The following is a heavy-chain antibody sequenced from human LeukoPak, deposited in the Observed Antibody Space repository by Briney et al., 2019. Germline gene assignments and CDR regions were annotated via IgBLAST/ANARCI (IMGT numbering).Heavy chain of an antibody. CDR1: GFTFSDYY. J-gene: IGHJ4*02. CDR2: ISSSGSTI. CDR3: ARGRLEYSSSSFDY. Sequence: PGGSLRLSCAASGFTFSDYYMSWIRQAPGKGLEWVSYISSSGSTIYYADSVKGRFTISRDNAKNSLYLQMNSLRAEDTAVYYSARGRLEYSSSSFDYWGQGTLVTVSS. D-gene: IGHD6-6*01. V-gene: IGHV3-11*04.